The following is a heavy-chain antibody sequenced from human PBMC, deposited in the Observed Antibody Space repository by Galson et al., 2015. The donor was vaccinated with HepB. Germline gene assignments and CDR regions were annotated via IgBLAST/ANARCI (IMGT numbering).Heavy chain of an antibody. CDR3: ARQAGGSYFDY. CDR1: GVSISMSSYY. D-gene: IGHD1-26*01. CDR2: MSYSGST. J-gene: IGHJ4*02. Sequence: SETLSLTCTVSGVSISMSSYYWGWIRQPPGKGLEWIGGMSYSGSTYYNPTLKSRVTISVDTSKNQLSLKLSSVTAADTAVYYCARQAGGSYFDYWGQGALVTVSS. V-gene: IGHV4-39*01.